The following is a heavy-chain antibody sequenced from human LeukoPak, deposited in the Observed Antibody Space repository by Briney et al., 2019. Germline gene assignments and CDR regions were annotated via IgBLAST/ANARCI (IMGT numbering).Heavy chain of an antibody. Sequence: PGRSLRLSCAASGFTFSSYGMHWVRQAPGKGLEWVAVISYDGSNKYYADSVKGRFTISRDNSKNTLYLQMNSLRAEDTAVYYCAKDLGRVYYYYGMDVWGQGTTVTVSS. V-gene: IGHV3-30*18. CDR2: ISYDGSNK. CDR1: GFTFSSYG. CDR3: AKDLGRVYYYYGMDV. J-gene: IGHJ6*02.